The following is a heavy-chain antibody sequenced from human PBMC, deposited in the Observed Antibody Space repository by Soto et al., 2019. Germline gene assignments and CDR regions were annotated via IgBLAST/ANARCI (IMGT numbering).Heavy chain of an antibody. V-gene: IGHV3-43D*03. D-gene: IGHD1-1*01. CDR3: AKDIGNWNDYYYGMDV. CDR1: GFTFDDYA. J-gene: IGHJ6*02. CDR2: ISWDGGST. Sequence: GGSLRLSCAASGFTFDDYAMHWVRQAPGKGLEWVSLISWDGGSTYYADSVKGRFTISRDNSKNSLYLQMNSLRAEDTALYYCAKDIGNWNDYYYGMDVWGQGTTVTVSS.